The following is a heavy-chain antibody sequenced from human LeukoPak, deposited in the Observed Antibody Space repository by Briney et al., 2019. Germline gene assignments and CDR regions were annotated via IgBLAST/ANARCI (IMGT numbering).Heavy chain of an antibody. CDR2: ISYDGSNK. V-gene: IGHV3-30*18. J-gene: IGHJ4*02. Sequence: GGSLRLSCAASGFTFSTYGMHWARQAPGKGLQWVAVISYDGSNKYCADSVQGRFTISRDNSKNTLYLQANSLRSDDTAVYYCAKDREIKGIQQWSVDYWGQGTLVTVSS. D-gene: IGHD5-18*01. CDR3: AKDREIKGIQQWSVDY. CDR1: GFTFSTYG.